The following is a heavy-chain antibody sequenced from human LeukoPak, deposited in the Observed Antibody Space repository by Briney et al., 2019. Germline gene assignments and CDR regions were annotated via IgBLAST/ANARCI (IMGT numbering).Heavy chain of an antibody. CDR2: IRYDGSNK. CDR1: GFTFSSYG. J-gene: IGHJ3*02. Sequence: GGSLRLSCGASGFTFSSYGMHWVRQAPGKGLEWVAFIRYDGSNKYYADSVKGRFTISRDNSKNTLYLQMNSLRAEDTAMYYCARDRRWGIVGVTWRGFDIWGQGTVVAVSS. V-gene: IGHV3-30*02. CDR3: ARDRRWGIVGVTWRGFDI. D-gene: IGHD1-26*01.